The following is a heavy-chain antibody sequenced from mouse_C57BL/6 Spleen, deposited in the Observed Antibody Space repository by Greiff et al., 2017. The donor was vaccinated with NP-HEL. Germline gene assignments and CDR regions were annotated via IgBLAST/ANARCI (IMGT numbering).Heavy chain of an antibody. D-gene: IGHD2-2*01. J-gene: IGHJ4*01. CDR2: ISSGSSTI. CDR3: ATSTMVTTRGVVGYAMDY. Sequence: DVMLVESGGGLVKPGGSLKLSCAASGFTFSDYGMHWVRQAPEKGLEWVAYISSGSSTIYYADTVKGRFTISRDNAKNTLFLQMTSLRSEDTAMYYCATSTMVTTRGVVGYAMDYWGQGTSVTVSS. V-gene: IGHV5-17*01. CDR1: GFTFSDYG.